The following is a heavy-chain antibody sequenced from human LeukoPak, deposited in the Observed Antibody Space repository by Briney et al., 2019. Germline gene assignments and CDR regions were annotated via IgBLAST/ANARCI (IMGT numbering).Heavy chain of an antibody. Sequence: ASVKVSCKASGYTFTSYYMHWVRQVPGQGLEWMGIINPSGGSTSYAQKFQGRVTMTRDTSTSTVYMELSSLRSEDTAVYYCAREVIAAAGTKTPDFDYWGQGTLVTVSS. D-gene: IGHD6-13*01. J-gene: IGHJ4*02. V-gene: IGHV1-46*01. CDR1: GYTFTSYY. CDR2: INPSGGST. CDR3: AREVIAAAGTKTPDFDY.